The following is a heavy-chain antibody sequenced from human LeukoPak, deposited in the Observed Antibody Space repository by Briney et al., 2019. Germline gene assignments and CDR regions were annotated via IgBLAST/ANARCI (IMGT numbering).Heavy chain of an antibody. CDR2: ISGNGDDT. CDR3: ARAEGDYLNYYGMDV. CDR1: EFTFSSYT. D-gene: IGHD4-17*01. J-gene: IGHJ6*02. Sequence: GGSLRLSCVASEFTFSSYTMHWFRQAPGKGLEYVSAISGNGDDTYYANSVKGRFTVSRDNSKNTLYLQMGSLRAEDMAVYYCARAEGDYLNYYGMDVWGQGTTVTVSS. V-gene: IGHV3-64*01.